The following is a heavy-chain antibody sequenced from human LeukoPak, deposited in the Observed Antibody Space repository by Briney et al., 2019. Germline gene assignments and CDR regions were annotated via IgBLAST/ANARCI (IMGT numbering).Heavy chain of an antibody. CDR3: EKDPNGSGSGNLFYYYYGMDV. CDR1: GFTFSSYG. Sequence: GGSLRLSCAASGFTFSSYGMHWVRQARGKGREWVADISKDGSYKFFADSAKGRFTISRDNSKNTLYLQMNSLRAEDTAVYYCEKDPNGSGSGNLFYYYYGMDVWGKGTTVTVSS. CDR2: ISKDGSYK. D-gene: IGHD3-10*01. J-gene: IGHJ6*04. V-gene: IGHV3-30*18.